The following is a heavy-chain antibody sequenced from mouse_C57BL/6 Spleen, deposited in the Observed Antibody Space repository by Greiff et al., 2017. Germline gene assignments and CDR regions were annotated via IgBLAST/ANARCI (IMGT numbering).Heavy chain of an antibody. CDR1: GYAFTNYL. Sequence: VKLLESGAELVRPGTSVKVSCKASGYAFTNYLIEWVKQRPGQGLEWIGVINPGSGGTNYNEKFKGKATLTADKSSSTAYMQLSSLTSEDSAVYFCARGGYFDVWGTGTTVTVSS. CDR3: ARGGYFDV. J-gene: IGHJ1*03. V-gene: IGHV1-54*01. CDR2: INPGSGGT.